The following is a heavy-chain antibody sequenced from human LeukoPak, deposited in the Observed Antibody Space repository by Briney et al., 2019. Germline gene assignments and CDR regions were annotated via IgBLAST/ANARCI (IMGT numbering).Heavy chain of an antibody. CDR3: MRTYCSSTSCHYFDY. Sequence: SETLSLTCAVSGASISSTNWWSWARQPPGKGLEWIGEIYHAGTTNYNPSLESRVTISVDNSRNQFSLKLTSVTAADTAVYYCMRTYCSSTSCHYFDYWGQGTLVTVSS. CDR2: IYHAGTT. J-gene: IGHJ4*02. V-gene: IGHV4-4*02. D-gene: IGHD2-2*01. CDR1: GASISSTNW.